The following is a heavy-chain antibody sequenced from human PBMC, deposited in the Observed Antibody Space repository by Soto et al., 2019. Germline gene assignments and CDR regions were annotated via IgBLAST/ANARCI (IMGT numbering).Heavy chain of an antibody. CDR2: FDPEDGET. V-gene: IGHV1-24*01. Sequence: GASVKVSCKVSGYTLTELSMHWVRQAPGKGLEWMGGFDPEDGETIYAQKFQGRVTMTEDTSTDTAYMELSSLRSEDTAVYYCATRGGSGSRWDYYYGMDVWGQGTTVTVSS. CDR3: ATRGGSGSRWDYYYGMDV. J-gene: IGHJ6*02. D-gene: IGHD3-3*01. CDR1: GYTLTELS.